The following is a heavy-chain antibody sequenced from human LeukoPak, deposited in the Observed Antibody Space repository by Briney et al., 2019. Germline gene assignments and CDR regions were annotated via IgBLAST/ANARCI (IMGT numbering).Heavy chain of an antibody. D-gene: IGHD1-26*01. CDR2: IYGGGST. J-gene: IGHJ2*01. CDR1: GFTVSSNY. Sequence: GGSLRLSCTVAGFTVSSNYMSWVRQAPGKGLGWVSVIYGGGSTYYADAVSGRFIISRDNSKNTLYLQMNSLRAEDTAEYYCATNHLLGYWYFDLWGRGTLVTVSS. CDR3: ATNHLLGYWYFDL. V-gene: IGHV3-53*01.